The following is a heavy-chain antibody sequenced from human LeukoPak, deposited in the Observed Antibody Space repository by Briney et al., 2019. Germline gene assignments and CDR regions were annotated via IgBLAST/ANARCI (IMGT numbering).Heavy chain of an antibody. CDR2: INPSGGST. Sequence: ASVKVSCKASGYTFTSYYMYWVRQAPGRGLEWMGIINPSGGSTSYAQKFQGRVTMTRDMSTSTVYMELSSLRSEDTAVYYCARDTGNYYYYYMDVWGKGTTVTVSS. CDR3: ARDTGNYYYYYMDV. V-gene: IGHV1-46*01. CDR1: GYTFTSYY. J-gene: IGHJ6*03. D-gene: IGHD1-14*01.